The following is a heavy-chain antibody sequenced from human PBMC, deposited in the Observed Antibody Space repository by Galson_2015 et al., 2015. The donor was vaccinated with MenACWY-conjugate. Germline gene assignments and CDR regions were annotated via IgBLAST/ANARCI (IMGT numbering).Heavy chain of an antibody. V-gene: IGHV4-39*07. D-gene: IGHD6-13*01. CDR1: GGAISSDNSY. Sequence: TLSLTCTVSGGAISSDNSYWGWIRQSPGKGLAWIGSIYYSGSTYYNPSLKSRVTISIDTSKNHFSLRVRSVTAADTAEYYCARVLDLQPVDYWGQGTLVTVSS. CDR3: ARVLDLQPVDY. CDR2: IYYSGST. J-gene: IGHJ4*02.